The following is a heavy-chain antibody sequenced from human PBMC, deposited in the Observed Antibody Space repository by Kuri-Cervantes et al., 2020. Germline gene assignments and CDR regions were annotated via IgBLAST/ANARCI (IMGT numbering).Heavy chain of an antibody. CDR1: GGSFSGYY. J-gene: IGHJ6*03. Sequence: SQTLSLTCAVYGGSFSGYYWSWVRQPPGKGLEWIGEIYHSGSTNYNPSLKSRVTISVDKSKNQFSLKLSSVTAADTAVYYCAREGVLRFLEWLPPRNYYYYMDVWGKGTTVTVSS. CDR3: AREGVLRFLEWLPPRNYYYYMDV. CDR2: IYHSGST. V-gene: IGHV4-34*01. D-gene: IGHD3-3*01.